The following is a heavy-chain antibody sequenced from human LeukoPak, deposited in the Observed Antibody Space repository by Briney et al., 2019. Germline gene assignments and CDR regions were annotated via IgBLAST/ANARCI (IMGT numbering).Heavy chain of an antibody. CDR3: AKTWASYLNDY. CDR2: MSYDGNSK. Sequence: TGRSLRLSCEASGFTFSSYAMHWVRQAPGKGLEWVVLMSYDGNSKYYADSVKGRFTISRDNSKNTLYLQMNSLRAEDTAVYYCAKTWASYLNDYWGQGTLVTVSS. CDR1: GFTFSSYA. V-gene: IGHV3-30-3*02. J-gene: IGHJ4*02. D-gene: IGHD1-26*01.